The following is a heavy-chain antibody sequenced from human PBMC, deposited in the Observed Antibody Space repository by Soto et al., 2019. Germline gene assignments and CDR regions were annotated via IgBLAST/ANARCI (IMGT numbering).Heavy chain of an antibody. CDR1: GFIFTDYS. D-gene: IGHD5-12*01. Sequence: PGGSLRLSCSASGFIFTDYSMTWIRQAPGKGLEWVSYISNGDETTQYADSVKGRFSVSRDNAKKVLFLQMNSLRVDDTAVYYCARDPKSRDGYNFDSWGRGALVTV. CDR3: ARDPKSRDGYNFDS. J-gene: IGHJ4*02. CDR2: ISNGDETT. V-gene: IGHV3-11*01.